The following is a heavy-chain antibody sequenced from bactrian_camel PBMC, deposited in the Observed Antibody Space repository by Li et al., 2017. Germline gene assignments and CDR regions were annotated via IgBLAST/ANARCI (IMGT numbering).Heavy chain of an antibody. J-gene: IGHJ4*01. CDR3: AADTPDLGPQGWACPRGEEGEDGYEY. D-gene: IGHD5*01. V-gene: IGHV3S63*01. CDR2: IVVGGADT. CDR1: GNGDGSGYWC. Sequence: VQLVESGGGSVQIGGSLTLSCAVTGNGDGSGYWCTGWFRQAPGKEREGVARIVVGGADTCYSDSVKGRFTISQDNAKNTVYLQMNSLKPEDTAIYYCAADTPDLGPQGWACPRGEEGEDGYEYWGQGTQVTVS.